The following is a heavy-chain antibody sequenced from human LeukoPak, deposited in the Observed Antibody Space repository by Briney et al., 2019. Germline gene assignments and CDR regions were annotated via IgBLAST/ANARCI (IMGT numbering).Heavy chain of an antibody. J-gene: IGHJ4*02. CDR3: ARDLFTAVEY. CDR2: IRYDGSNK. CDR1: GFTFSSYG. V-gene: IGHV3-30*02. Sequence: GGSLRLSCAASGFTFSSYGMHWVRQAPGKGLEWVAFIRYDGSNKYYADSVKGRFTISRDNSKNTLYLQMNSLRAEDTAVYYCARDLFTAVEYWGQGTLVSVSS. D-gene: IGHD5-18*01.